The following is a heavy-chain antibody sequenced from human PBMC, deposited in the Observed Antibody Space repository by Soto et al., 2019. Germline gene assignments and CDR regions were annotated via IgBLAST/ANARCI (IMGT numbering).Heavy chain of an antibody. J-gene: IGHJ4*02. D-gene: IGHD6-19*01. CDR2: INAGNGNT. V-gene: IGHV1-3*01. Sequence: PSGRVSCKGSGYTDSSYTIHWVRQAPGQRLEWMGWINAGNGNTKYSQKFQDRVTITRDTSASTAYMELSSLRSEDTAVYYCARDLGGWPDYWGQGTLVTVSS. CDR3: ARDLGGWPDY. CDR1: GYTDSSYT.